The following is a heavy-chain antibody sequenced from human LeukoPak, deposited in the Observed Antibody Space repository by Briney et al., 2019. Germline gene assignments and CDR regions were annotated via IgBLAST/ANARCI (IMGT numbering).Heavy chain of an antibody. CDR1: GGTFSTYA. CDR3: ARVTSWGSGALDY. CDR2: IIPIFGTA. D-gene: IGHD3-16*01. Sequence: AASVKVSCNASGGTFSTYAISWVRQAPGQGLEWIGGIIPIFGTANYAQKFQGRVTITADESTSTAYMELSSLRSEDTAVYYCARVTSWGSGALDYWGQGTLVTVSS. V-gene: IGHV1-69*13. J-gene: IGHJ4*02.